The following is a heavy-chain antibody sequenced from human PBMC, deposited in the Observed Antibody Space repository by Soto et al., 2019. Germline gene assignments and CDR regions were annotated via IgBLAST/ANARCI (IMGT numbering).Heavy chain of an antibody. CDR2: ISSSSSTI. Sequence: EVQLVESGGGLVQPGGSLRLSCAASGFTFSSYSMNWVRQAPGKGLEWVSYISSSSSTIYYADSVKGRFTISRDNAKNSLYMQMNSLRAEDTAVDYCARGPYYYDSSVPWRYFDLWGRGTLVTVSS. V-gene: IGHV3-48*01. CDR3: ARGPYYYDSSVPWRYFDL. D-gene: IGHD3-22*01. CDR1: GFTFSSYS. J-gene: IGHJ2*01.